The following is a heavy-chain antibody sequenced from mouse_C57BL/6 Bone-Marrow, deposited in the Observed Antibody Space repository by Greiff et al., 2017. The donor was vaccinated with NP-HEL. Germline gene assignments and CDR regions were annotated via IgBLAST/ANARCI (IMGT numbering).Heavy chain of an antibody. V-gene: IGHV7-3*01. Sequence: EVKLVESGGGLVQPGGSLSLSCAASGFTFTDYYMSWVRQPPGKALEWLGFIRNKANGYTTEYSASVKGRFTISRDNSQSILYLQMNALRAEDSATYYCASYYGSSYDFDYWGQGTTLTVSS. CDR1: GFTFTDYY. CDR3: ASYYGSSYDFDY. J-gene: IGHJ2*01. D-gene: IGHD1-1*01. CDR2: IRNKANGYTT.